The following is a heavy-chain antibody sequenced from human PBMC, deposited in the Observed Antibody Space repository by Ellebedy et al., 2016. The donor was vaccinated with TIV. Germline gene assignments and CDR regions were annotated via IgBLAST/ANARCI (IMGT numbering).Heavy chain of an antibody. CDR1: GYIFTSYG. CDR2: ISAYNGNT. V-gene: IGHV1-18*04. Sequence: AASVKVSCKASGYIFTSYGISWVRQAPGQGLEWMGWISAYNGNTNYAQKLQGRVTMTTDTSTSTAYMELRSLRSDDTAVYYCASLPHYGDSGPWGQGTLVTVSS. D-gene: IGHD4-17*01. CDR3: ASLPHYGDSGP. J-gene: IGHJ5*02.